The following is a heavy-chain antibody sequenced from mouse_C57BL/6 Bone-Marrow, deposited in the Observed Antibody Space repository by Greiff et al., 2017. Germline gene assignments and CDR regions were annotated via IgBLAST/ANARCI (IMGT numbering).Heavy chain of an antibody. J-gene: IGHJ4*01. CDR1: GYTFTDYN. V-gene: IGHV1-18*01. CDR2: INPNNGGT. Sequence: EVKLEESGPELVKPGASVKIPCKASGYTFTDYNMDWVKQSHGKSLEWIGDINPNNGGTIYNQKFKGKATLIVDKSSSTAYMELRSLTSEDTAVYYSARENYGSSSAPRYAMDYWGQGTSVTVSS. D-gene: IGHD1-1*01. CDR3: ARENYGSSSAPRYAMDY.